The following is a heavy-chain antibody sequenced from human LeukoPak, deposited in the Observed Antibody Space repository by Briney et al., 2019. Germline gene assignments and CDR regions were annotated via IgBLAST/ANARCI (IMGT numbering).Heavy chain of an antibody. CDR3: ARRRGYSYDYDY. J-gene: IGHJ4*02. V-gene: IGHV4-61*02. CDR2: IYTSGST. CDR1: GGSISSGSYY. Sequence: KPSQTLSLTCTVSGGSISSGSYYWSWIRQPAGKGLEWIGRIYTSGSTNYNPSLKSRVTISVDTSKNQFSLKLSSVTAADTAVYYCARRRGYSYDYDYWGQGTLVTVSS. D-gene: IGHD5-18*01.